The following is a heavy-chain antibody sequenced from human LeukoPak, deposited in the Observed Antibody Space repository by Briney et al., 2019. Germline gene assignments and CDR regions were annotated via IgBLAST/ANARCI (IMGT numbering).Heavy chain of an antibody. V-gene: IGHV3-74*01. D-gene: IGHD4-17*01. Sequence: GGSLRLSCAASGFTYSDYWMHWVRQAPGKGLVWVSHINADEDRAAYADSVKGRFTISRDNAKNTLYLQMDSLRVEDTAVYYCARGLGDYGYDAFDVWGQGTVVTVSS. CDR3: ARGLGDYGYDAFDV. J-gene: IGHJ3*01. CDR2: INADEDRA. CDR1: GFTYSDYW.